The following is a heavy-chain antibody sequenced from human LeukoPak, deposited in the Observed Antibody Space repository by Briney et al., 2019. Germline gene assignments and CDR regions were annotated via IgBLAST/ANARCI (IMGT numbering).Heavy chain of an antibody. CDR2: INVEGTTT. Sequence: GGSLRLSCAGSGFTFTRFWMHWVRQAPGKGLVWVSRINVEGTTTTYANSVEGRFTISRDENTLYLQMNHLRVDDTAVYYCTRGGEEPFDYWGQGTLVTVSS. D-gene: IGHD3-10*01. CDR1: GFTFTRFW. V-gene: IGHV3-74*01. CDR3: TRGGEEPFDY. J-gene: IGHJ4*02.